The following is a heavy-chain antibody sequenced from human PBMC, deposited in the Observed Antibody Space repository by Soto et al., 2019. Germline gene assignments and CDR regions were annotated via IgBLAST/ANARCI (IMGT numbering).Heavy chain of an antibody. V-gene: IGHV1-18*04. CDR3: ARDSWSGLTNAFDI. CDR1: GYTFTSYG. D-gene: IGHD2-21*02. Sequence: VKVSCKASGYTFTSYGISWVRQAPGQGLEWMGWISAYNGNTNYAQKLQGRVTMTTDTSTSTAYMELRSLRSDDTAVYYCARDSWSGLTNAFDIWGQGTMVTVSS. CDR2: ISAYNGNT. J-gene: IGHJ3*02.